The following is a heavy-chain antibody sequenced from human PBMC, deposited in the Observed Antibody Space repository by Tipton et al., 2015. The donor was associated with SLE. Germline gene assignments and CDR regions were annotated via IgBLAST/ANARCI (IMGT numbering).Heavy chain of an antibody. D-gene: IGHD3-10*01. CDR2: IIPMFGIP. Sequence: QLVQSGAEVKKPGSSVKVSCKASGGTFDSYGITWVRQAPGQGPESMGGIIPMFGIPNYAQKFQGRVTMTTYTSTSTAYMELRSLRSDDTAVYYCAREVYSGSYYYYYGMDVWGQGTTVTVSS. J-gene: IGHJ6*02. CDR3: AREVYSGSYYYYYGMDV. CDR1: GGTFDSYG. V-gene: IGHV1-69*17.